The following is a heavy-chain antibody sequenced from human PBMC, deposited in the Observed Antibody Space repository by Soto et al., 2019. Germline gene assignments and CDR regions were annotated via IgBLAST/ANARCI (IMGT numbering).Heavy chain of an antibody. CDR3: ARDSSRGAIFY. V-gene: IGHV4-31*03. CDR2: IYYSGST. CDR1: GGSISSGGYY. Sequence: SETLSLTCTVSGGSISSGGYYWSWIRQHPGKGLEWIGYIYYSGSTYYNPSLKSRVTISVDTSKNQFSLKLSSVTAADTAVYYCARDSSRGAIFYWGQGTLVTVSS. J-gene: IGHJ4*02. D-gene: IGHD3-10*01.